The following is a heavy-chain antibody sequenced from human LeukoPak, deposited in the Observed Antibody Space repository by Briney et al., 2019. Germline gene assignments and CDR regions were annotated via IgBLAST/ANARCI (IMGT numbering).Heavy chain of an antibody. V-gene: IGHV3-48*03. Sequence: PGGSLRLSCAASGFTFSSYEMNWVRQAPGKGLGWVSYISSSGSTIYYADSGKGRFTISRDNAKNSLYLQMNSLRAEDTAVYYCARKTGYDYVWGSYRQSNWGQGTLVTVSS. CDR1: GFTFSSYE. D-gene: IGHD3-16*02. CDR2: ISSSGSTI. J-gene: IGHJ4*02. CDR3: ARKTGYDYVWGSYRQSN.